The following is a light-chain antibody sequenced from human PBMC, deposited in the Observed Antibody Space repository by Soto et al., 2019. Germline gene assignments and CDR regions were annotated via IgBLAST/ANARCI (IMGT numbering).Light chain of an antibody. CDR2: DAS. V-gene: IGKV1-5*01. J-gene: IGKJ4*01. Sequence: DIPMTQSPSTLSASVGDRVTITCRASQSINRWLAWYQQKPGKAPKVLISDASNLESRVPSRFGGSGSGTDFALAISSLQPDDFAAYFCQQYNGYPFTVGGGTNVEIK. CDR1: QSINRW. CDR3: QQYNGYPFT.